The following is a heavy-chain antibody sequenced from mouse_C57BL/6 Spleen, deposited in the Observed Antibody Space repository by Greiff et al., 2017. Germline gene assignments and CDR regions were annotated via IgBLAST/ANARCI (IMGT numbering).Heavy chain of an antibody. Sequence: EVQLQESGPGLVKPSQSLSLTCSVTGYSITSGYYWNWIRQFPGNKLEWMGYISYDGSNNYNPSLKNRISITRDTSKNQFFLKLNSLTTEDTATYYCARDYYGSSYGWYFDVWGTGTTVTVSS. V-gene: IGHV3-6*01. J-gene: IGHJ1*03. CDR3: ARDYYGSSYGWYFDV. D-gene: IGHD1-1*01. CDR2: ISYDGSN. CDR1: GYSITSGYY.